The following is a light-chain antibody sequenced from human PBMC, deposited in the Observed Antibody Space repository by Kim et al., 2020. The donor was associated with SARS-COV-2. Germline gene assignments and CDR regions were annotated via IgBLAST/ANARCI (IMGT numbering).Light chain of an antibody. V-gene: IGKV4-1*01. Sequence: ATINCKSSQSVLYSSNNKNFLAWYQKKPGQPPRVLIYWASTRESGVPDRFSGSGSGTDFTLTISSLQAEDVAVYFCQQYYSTPLTFGQGTKVDIK. CDR3: QQYYSTPLT. CDR2: WAS. CDR1: QSVLYSSNNKNF. J-gene: IGKJ1*01.